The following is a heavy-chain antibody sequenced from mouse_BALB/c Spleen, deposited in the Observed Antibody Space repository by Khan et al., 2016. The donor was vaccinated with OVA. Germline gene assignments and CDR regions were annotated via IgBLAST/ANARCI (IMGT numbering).Heavy chain of an antibody. V-gene: IGHV3-2*02. Sequence: EVKLEESGPGLVKPSQSLSLTCTVTGYSITSDYAWNWIRQFPGNRLEWMGYIKYSGITSYNPSLKSRISITRDTSKNQFFLQLNSVTTEDTATYYCAGSGTISTVVVTDFDFWGQGTTLTVSS. D-gene: IGHD1-1*01. J-gene: IGHJ2*01. CDR3: AGSGTISTVVVTDFDF. CDR1: GYSITSDYA. CDR2: IKYSGIT.